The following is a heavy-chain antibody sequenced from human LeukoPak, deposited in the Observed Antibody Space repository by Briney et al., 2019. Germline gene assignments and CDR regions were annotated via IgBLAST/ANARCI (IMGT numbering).Heavy chain of an antibody. J-gene: IGHJ4*02. D-gene: IGHD3-22*01. CDR2: ISSSSSYT. Sequence: GGSLRLSCGASGFTFSDYYMSWIRQAPGKGLEWVSYISSSSSYTNYADSVKGRFTISRDNAKNSLYLQMNSLRAEDTSVYYCARDGPYHYDSSGYYLWGQGTLVTVSS. CDR3: ARDGPYHYDSSGYYL. CDR1: GFTFSDYY. V-gene: IGHV3-11*06.